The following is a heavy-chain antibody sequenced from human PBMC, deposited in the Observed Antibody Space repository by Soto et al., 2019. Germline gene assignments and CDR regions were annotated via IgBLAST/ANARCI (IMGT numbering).Heavy chain of an antibody. V-gene: IGHV1-8*01. Sequence: ASVKVSCKASGYTFSNYEINWVRQATGQGLEWMGWMNPNSGNTDSPQKFQGRVTMTRNTSISTAYMELSSLRSEDTAVYYCARAPLYSTSAWFDPWGQGTLVTVSS. CDR1: GYTFSNYE. D-gene: IGHD6-13*01. CDR3: ARAPLYSTSAWFDP. CDR2: MNPNSGNT. J-gene: IGHJ5*02.